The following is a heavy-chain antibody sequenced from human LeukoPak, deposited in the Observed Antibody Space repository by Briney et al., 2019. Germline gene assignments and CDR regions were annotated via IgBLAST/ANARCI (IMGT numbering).Heavy chain of an antibody. V-gene: IGHV3-7*01. CDR1: GFTFSSYW. D-gene: IGHD2-2*01. Sequence: GGSLRLSCAASGFTFSSYWMSWVRQAPGKGLEWVANIKQDGSEINYVASVEGRFTVSRDNAKNSLFLQMNSLRAEDTAVYYCATEVGTPAIRSAFAIWGQGTMVTVSS. J-gene: IGHJ3*02. CDR3: ATEVGTPAIRSAFAI. CDR2: IKQDGSEI.